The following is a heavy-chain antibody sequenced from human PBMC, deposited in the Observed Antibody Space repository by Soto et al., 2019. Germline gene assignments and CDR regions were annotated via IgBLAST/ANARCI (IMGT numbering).Heavy chain of an antibody. D-gene: IGHD2-15*01. V-gene: IGHV3-72*01. CDR1: GFTFSDHY. CDR3: ALIVHYSPDY. Sequence: EVQLVESGGGLVQPGGSLRLACAASGFTFSDHYMEWVRQAPGKGLEWVGRTKNKANSYTTEYAASVKGRFTISRYDSKNSLYLQMNSLEIEDTAVYYCALIVHYSPDYWGQGTLVTVSS. J-gene: IGHJ4*02. CDR2: TKNKANSYTT.